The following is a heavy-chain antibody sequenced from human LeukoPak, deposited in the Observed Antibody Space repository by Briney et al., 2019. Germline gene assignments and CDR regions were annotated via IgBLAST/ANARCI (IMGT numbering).Heavy chain of an antibody. CDR3: GGDTRNWADY. CDR1: GCFLNTYP. CDR2: IVSVSSTI. Sequence: GGSLRVSCAAPGCFLNTYPMSWGRQTAEKGLEWISYIVSVSSTIYYADSVKGRLTVSSDNAQNSRFLQVNSPRDEDTAVYHGGGDTRNWADYWGQGTLVTVSS. D-gene: IGHD7-27*01. J-gene: IGHJ4*02. V-gene: IGHV3-48*02.